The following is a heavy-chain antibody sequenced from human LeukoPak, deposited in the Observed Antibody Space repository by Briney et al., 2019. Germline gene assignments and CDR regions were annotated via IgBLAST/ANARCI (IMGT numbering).Heavy chain of an antibody. CDR1: GFTFSSYA. CDR2: ISGSGGST. CDR3: ARRRYSGSSQHFDY. D-gene: IGHD1-26*01. Sequence: GGSLRLSCAASGFTFSSYAMSWVRQAPGKGLEWVSAISGSGGSTYYADSVKGRFTISRDNSKNTLYLQMNSLRAEDTAVYYCARRRYSGSSQHFDYWGQGTLVTVSS. J-gene: IGHJ4*02. V-gene: IGHV3-23*01.